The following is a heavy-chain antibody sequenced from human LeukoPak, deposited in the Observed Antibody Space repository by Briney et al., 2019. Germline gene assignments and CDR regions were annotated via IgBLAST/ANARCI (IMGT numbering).Heavy chain of an antibody. CDR3: ARGANSGWYAEYFQH. CDR1: GFTFSNYA. J-gene: IGHJ1*01. Sequence: GGSLRLSCAASGFTFSNYAMNWVRQAPGKGLEWVANIKQDGSEKYYVDSVKGRFTISRDNAKNSLYLQMNSLRAEDTAVYYCARGANSGWYAEYFQHWGQGTLVTVSS. CDR2: IKQDGSEK. V-gene: IGHV3-7*01. D-gene: IGHD6-19*01.